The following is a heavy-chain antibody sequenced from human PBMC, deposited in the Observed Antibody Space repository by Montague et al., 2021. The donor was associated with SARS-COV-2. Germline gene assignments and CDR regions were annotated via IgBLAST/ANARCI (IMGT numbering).Heavy chain of an antibody. CDR3: ARGRQHFNMIVVVMTGGEYYFDY. Sequence: SETLSLTCAVYGGSFSDYYWSWIRQPPGKGLEWIGEINHRGTSKYNPSLKSRVPISIDTAKTKFSLYLSSVTVADTAVYYCARGRQHFNMIVVVMTGGEYYFDYWGQGTLVTVSS. J-gene: IGHJ4*02. CDR1: GGSFSDYY. CDR2: INHRGTS. D-gene: IGHD3-22*01. V-gene: IGHV4-34*01.